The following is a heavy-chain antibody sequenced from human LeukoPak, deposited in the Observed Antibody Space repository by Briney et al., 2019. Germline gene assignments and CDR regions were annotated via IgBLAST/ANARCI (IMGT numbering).Heavy chain of an antibody. Sequence: GGSLRLSCAASGFSVSMKYMTWVRQAPAKGLEAVAVILSGGTTYYADSVKGRFTVSRDNSKNMMYLQMNSLRAEDAAVYYCARFSGPGMQHYYYYMDAWGTGTTVTVSS. CDR1: GFSVSMKY. CDR2: ILSGGTT. CDR3: ARFSGPGMQHYYYYMDA. J-gene: IGHJ6*03. D-gene: IGHD3-10*01. V-gene: IGHV3-53*01.